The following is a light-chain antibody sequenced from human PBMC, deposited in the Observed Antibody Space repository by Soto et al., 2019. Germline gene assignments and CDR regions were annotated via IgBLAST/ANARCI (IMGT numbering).Light chain of an antibody. CDR2: GAS. Sequence: EIVMTQSPATLSVSPGERATLSCTASQSVSTNLAWYRQKPGQPPRILIHGASTRATGISARFSGSGFVTEFTLTISSLQSDYFAVYYCQWYHDWLAPTCGGGTTVEI. J-gene: IGKJ4*01. V-gene: IGKV3-15*01. CDR3: QWYHDWLAPT. CDR1: QSVSTN.